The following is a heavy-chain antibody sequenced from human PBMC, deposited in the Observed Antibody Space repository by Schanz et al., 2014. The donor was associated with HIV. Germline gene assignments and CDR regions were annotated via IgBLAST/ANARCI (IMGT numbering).Heavy chain of an antibody. CDR2: IWHDGSSK. CDR1: GFTFSSYG. CDR3: AREGTYDYALS. D-gene: IGHD3-16*01. Sequence: QVQLVESGGGVVQPGRSLRLSCAASGFTFSSYGMHWVRQAPGKGLEWVAVIWHDGSSKYYADSVKGRFTISRDNSKNSVFLQMDRLRAEDTALYHCAREGTYDYALSWGQGTLVTVSS. J-gene: IGHJ4*02. V-gene: IGHV3-33*01.